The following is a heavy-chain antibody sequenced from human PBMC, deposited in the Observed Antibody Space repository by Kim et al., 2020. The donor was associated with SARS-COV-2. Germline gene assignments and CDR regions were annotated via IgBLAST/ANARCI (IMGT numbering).Heavy chain of an antibody. D-gene: IGHD6-19*01. CDR3: ARDQDFSSGWYDY. Sequence: GNTNYAQKLQGRVTMTTDTSTSTAYMELRSLRSDDTAVYYCARDQDFSSGWYDYWGQGTLVTVSS. J-gene: IGHJ4*02. V-gene: IGHV1-18*01. CDR2: GNT.